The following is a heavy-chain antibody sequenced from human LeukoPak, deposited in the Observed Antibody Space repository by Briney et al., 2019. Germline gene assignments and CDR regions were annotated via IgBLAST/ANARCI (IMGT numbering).Heavy chain of an antibody. Sequence: SETLSLTCTVSGGSISSGDYYWSWIRQPPGTGLEWIGYIYYSGSTYYNPSLKSRVTISVDTSKNQFSLKLSSVTAADTAVYYCARDVEDCSSTSCYHYYYGMDVWGKGTTVTVSS. J-gene: IGHJ6*04. CDR3: ARDVEDCSSTSCYHYYYGMDV. D-gene: IGHD2-2*01. CDR2: IYYSGST. CDR1: GGSISSGDYY. V-gene: IGHV4-30-4*01.